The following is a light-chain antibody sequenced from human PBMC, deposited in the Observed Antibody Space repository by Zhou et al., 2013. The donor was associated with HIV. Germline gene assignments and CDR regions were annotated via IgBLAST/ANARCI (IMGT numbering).Light chain of an antibody. J-gene: IGKJ2*01. CDR2: AAS. CDR3: QQSYSTPYT. Sequence: DIQMTQSPSSLSASVGNRVTITCRASQNISNYLNWYQQKPGKAPKLLIYAASSLQSGVPSRFSGSGSGTDFTLTINSLQPEDFATYYCQQSYSTPYTFGQGTRLEIK. CDR1: QNISNY. V-gene: IGKV1-39*01.